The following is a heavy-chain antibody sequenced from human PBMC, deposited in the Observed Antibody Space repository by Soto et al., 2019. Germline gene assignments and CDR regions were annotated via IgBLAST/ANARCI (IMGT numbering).Heavy chain of an antibody. CDR1: GGTFSSYA. J-gene: IGHJ4*02. CDR2: IIPIFGTA. V-gene: IGHV1-69*13. CDR3: ARVARSGSFDYFDY. Sequence: SLKVSCKASGGTFSSYAISWVRQAPGQGLEWMGGIIPIFGTANYAQKFQGRVTITADESTSTAYMELSSLRSEDTAVYYCARVARSGSFDYFDYWGQGTLVTVSS. D-gene: IGHD1-26*01.